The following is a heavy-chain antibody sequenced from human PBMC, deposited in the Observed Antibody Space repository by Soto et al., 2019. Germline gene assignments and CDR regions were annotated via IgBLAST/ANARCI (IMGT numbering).Heavy chain of an antibody. CDR1: GGTFSSYA. J-gene: IGHJ4*02. D-gene: IGHD1-26*01. Sequence: QVQLVQSGAEVKKHGSSVKVSCKASGGTFSSYAISWVRQAPGQGLEWMGGIIPIFGTANYAQKFQGIVTITADKSTSTAYMELSSLRSEDMGVYYCASGEPHGGSYYGSLDYWGQGTLVRVSS. CDR2: IIPIFGTA. CDR3: ASGEPHGGSYYGSLDY. V-gene: IGHV1-69*06.